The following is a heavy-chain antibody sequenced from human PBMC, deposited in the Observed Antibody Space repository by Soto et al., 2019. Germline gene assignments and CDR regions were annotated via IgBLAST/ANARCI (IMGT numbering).Heavy chain of an antibody. CDR3: ARVGSWYASNWDYLAY. Sequence: QAQLQESVPGLVTPSGTLSLTCAVSGVSISSSNWWRWARQPPGKGLEWIGEIYHSGSTNYNPSLKRRATISVDKSTSQLYLKLGSVTAAATAVYYCARVGSWYASNWDYLAYWGQGTLVTVSS. CDR1: GVSISSSNW. D-gene: IGHD6-13*01. J-gene: IGHJ4*02. CDR2: IYHSGST. V-gene: IGHV4-4*02.